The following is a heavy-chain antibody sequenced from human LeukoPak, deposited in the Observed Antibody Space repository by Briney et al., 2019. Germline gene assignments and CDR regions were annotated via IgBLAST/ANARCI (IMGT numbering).Heavy chain of an antibody. CDR2: IYSSGST. J-gene: IGHJ4*02. Sequence: PSETLSLTRTVSGGSISSYYWSWIRQPPGKGLEWIGYIYSSGSTNYNPSLKSRVTMSVDTSKNQFSLKLTSVTAADTAVYYCVRAFWSGYYYVFDYWGQGTLVTVSS. D-gene: IGHD3-3*01. CDR3: VRAFWSGYYYVFDY. CDR1: GGSISSYY. V-gene: IGHV4-59*01.